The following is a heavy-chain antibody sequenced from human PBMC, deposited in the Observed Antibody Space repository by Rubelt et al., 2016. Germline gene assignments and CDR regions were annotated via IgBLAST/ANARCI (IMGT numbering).Heavy chain of an antibody. V-gene: IGHV3-23*04. J-gene: IGHJ4*02. Sequence: EQVVESGGGVVQPGRSLKLSCAASGFTFSSYAMSWVRQAPGKGLEWVSAISGSGGSTYYADSVKGRFTISRDNSKNTLYLQMNSLRGEDTAVYYWARDAPGAAASTDYWGQGTLVTVSS. CDR3: ARDAPGAAASTDY. CDR1: GFTFSSYA. D-gene: IGHD2-2*01. CDR2: ISGSGGST.